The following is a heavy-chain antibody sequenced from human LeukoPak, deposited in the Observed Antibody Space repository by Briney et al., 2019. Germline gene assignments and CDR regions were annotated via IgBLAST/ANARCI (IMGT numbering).Heavy chain of an antibody. D-gene: IGHD3-10*01. V-gene: IGHV1-18*04. Sequence: WASVKVSCKASGYTFTSYGISGVRQAPGQGLEWMGWISAYNGNTNYAQKLQGRVTMTTDTSTSTAYMELRSLRSDDTAVYYCARVGPHYGSGKLEDYWGQGTLVTVSS. CDR3: ARVGPHYGSGKLEDY. CDR1: GYTFTSYG. J-gene: IGHJ4*02. CDR2: ISAYNGNT.